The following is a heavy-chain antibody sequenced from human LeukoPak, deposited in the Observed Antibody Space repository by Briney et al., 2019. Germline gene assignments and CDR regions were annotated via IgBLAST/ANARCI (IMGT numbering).Heavy chain of an antibody. J-gene: IGHJ4*02. CDR2: INPNSGGT. Sequence: ASVTVSCTASGYTFTGYYIHWVRQAPGQGLEWMGWINPNSGGTNYAQKFQGRVTMTRDTSITTAYMELSRLRSDDTAVYYCANMAVAGTSQFDYWGQGTLVTVSS. D-gene: IGHD6-19*01. V-gene: IGHV1-2*02. CDR3: ANMAVAGTSQFDY. CDR1: GYTFTGYY.